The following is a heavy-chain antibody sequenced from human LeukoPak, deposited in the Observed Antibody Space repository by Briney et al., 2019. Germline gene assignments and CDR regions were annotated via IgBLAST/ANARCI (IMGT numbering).Heavy chain of an antibody. CDR1: GFSFSSYA. V-gene: IGHV3-74*01. D-gene: IGHD2-2*01. Sequence: GGSLRLSCEASGFSFSSYATSWVRQAPGKGLVWVSRINSDGSSTTYGDSVKGRFTISRDNAKNTLYLQMDSLRAEDTAVYYCARGARIPAATMAYGMDVWGQGTTVTVSS. J-gene: IGHJ6*02. CDR3: ARGARIPAATMAYGMDV. CDR2: INSDGSST.